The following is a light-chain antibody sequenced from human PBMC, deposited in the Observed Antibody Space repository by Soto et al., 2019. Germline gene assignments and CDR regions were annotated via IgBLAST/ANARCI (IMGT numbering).Light chain of an antibody. J-gene: IGKJ5*01. Sequence: QMTRPPSSLSGSLGYRFTITFQASQNINNYLNWYQQKPGRAPKLLIYDASNLEAGVPSRFRGSGSGTDFTFTISRLQPEDIATYYCQQYENLPTFGQGTRLEIK. CDR2: DAS. CDR1: QNINNY. V-gene: IGKV1-33*01. CDR3: QQYENLPT.